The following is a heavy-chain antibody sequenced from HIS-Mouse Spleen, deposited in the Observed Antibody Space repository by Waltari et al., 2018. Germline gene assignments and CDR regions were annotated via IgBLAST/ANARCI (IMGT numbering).Heavy chain of an antibody. CDR1: GGSISGYY. V-gene: IGHV4-34*01. J-gene: IGHJ5*02. CDR3: ARGRGAARPGWFDP. D-gene: IGHD6-6*01. CDR2: INHSGST. Sequence: QVQLQQWGAGLLKPSETLSLTCAVYGGSISGYYWSWIRPPPGKGLEWIGEINHSGSTNYNPSLKSRVTISVDTSKNQFSLKLSSVTAADTAVYYCARGRGAARPGWFDPWGQGTLVTVSS.